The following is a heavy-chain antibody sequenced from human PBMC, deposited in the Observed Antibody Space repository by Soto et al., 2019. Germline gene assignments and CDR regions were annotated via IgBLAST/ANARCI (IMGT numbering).Heavy chain of an antibody. Sequence: SETLSLTCNISGDSYSISTYSWSWIRQPPGKALQWIGFIYQSGVTSYNPSLASRVSISLDRSNNQCSLKLKSVTAADTAVYFCAGMPYTSGLRFDPWGPGTLVTVSS. CDR1: GDSYSISTYS. D-gene: IGHD6-19*01. CDR2: IYQSGVT. V-gene: IGHV4-30-2*01. CDR3: AGMPYTSGLRFDP. J-gene: IGHJ5*02.